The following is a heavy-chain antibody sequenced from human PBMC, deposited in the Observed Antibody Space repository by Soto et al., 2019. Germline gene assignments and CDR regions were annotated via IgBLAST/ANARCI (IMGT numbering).Heavy chain of an antibody. Sequence: PGGSLRLSCVGSGYRFSEYAMAWIRQAPGKGLEWVTGVTSSAIATYYADSVKGRFTISRDSVKNSVYLQMNNLTADDTGVYYCARGGGGGLFDPWGQGSLVTVSS. CDR1: GYRFSEYA. V-gene: IGHV3-11*04. J-gene: IGHJ5*02. CDR2: VTSSAIAT. CDR3: ARGGGGGLFDP. D-gene: IGHD2-21*01.